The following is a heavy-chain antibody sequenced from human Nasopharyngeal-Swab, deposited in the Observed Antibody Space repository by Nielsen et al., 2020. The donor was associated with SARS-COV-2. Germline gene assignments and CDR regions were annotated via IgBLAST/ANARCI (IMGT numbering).Heavy chain of an antibody. CDR2: IYTSGST. CDR1: GGSISSYY. Sequence: SETLSLTCTVSGGSISSYYWSWIRQPAGKGLEWIGRIYTSGSTNYNPSLKSRVTISVDTSKNQFSLKLSSVTAADTAVYYCARGLIAATSEVWWFDPWGQGTLVTVSS. D-gene: IGHD2-15*01. J-gene: IGHJ5*02. V-gene: IGHV4-4*07. CDR3: ARGLIAATSEVWWFDP.